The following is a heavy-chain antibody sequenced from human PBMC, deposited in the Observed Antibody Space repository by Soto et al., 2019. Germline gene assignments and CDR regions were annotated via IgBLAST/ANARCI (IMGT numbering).Heavy chain of an antibody. CDR1: GGTITRGDHF. CDR2: IYYSGST. CDR3: GRGQIAIDV. Sequence: QLQLQESGPGLVKPSETLSLTCSVSGGTITRGDHFWSWVRQSPGKGLEWLGYIYYSGSTYYNPSLKGRVMMTIDTSKHQFSLNLSSVTAADTAVFYCGRGQIAIDVWGQGTTVTVSS. V-gene: IGHV4-30-4*01. J-gene: IGHJ6*02. D-gene: IGHD3-22*01.